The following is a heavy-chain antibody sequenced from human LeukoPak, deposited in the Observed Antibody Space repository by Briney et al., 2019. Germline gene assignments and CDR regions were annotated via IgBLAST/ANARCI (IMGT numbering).Heavy chain of an antibody. V-gene: IGHV3-23*01. D-gene: IGHD5-12*01. Sequence: GGSLRLSCAASGFTFSNAWMSWVRQAPGRGLEWVSAISGSGGSTYYADSVKGRFTISRDNLKNTLYLQMNSLRAEDTAVYYCAKDPGDIVATITDYWGQGTLVTVSS. CDR2: ISGSGGST. CDR3: AKDPGDIVATITDY. CDR1: GFTFSNAW. J-gene: IGHJ4*02.